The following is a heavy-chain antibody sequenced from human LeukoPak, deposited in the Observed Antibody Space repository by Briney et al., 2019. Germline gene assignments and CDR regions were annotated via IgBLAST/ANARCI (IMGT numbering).Heavy chain of an antibody. CDR1: GFTFSSYS. CDR2: YSTSSSHI. D-gene: IGHD6-19*01. Sequence: GGSLRLSCAASGFTFSSYSMNWVRQAPGKGLEWVSSYSTSSSHIYYADSVKGRFTISRDNAKNSLYLQMNSLRAEDTAVYYCAREYSSGWYFDYWGQGTLVTVSS. V-gene: IGHV3-21*01. J-gene: IGHJ4*02. CDR3: AREYSSGWYFDY.